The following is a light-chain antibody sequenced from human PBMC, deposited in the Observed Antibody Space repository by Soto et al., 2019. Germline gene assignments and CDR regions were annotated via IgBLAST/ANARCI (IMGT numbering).Light chain of an antibody. CDR2: AAS. CDR1: QGISSY. V-gene: IGKV1-9*01. CDR3: QQLNSSPPT. Sequence: IQLTQSPSSLSASVGDRVTITCRASQGISSYLAWYQQKPGKAPKLLIYAASTLQSGVPSRFSGSGSGTDFTLTISSLQPGDFATYYCQQLNSSPPTFGQGTRLEI. J-gene: IGKJ5*01.